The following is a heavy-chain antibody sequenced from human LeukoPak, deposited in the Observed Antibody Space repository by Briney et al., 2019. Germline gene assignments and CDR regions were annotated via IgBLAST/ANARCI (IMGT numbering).Heavy chain of an antibody. Sequence: GGSLRLSCAASGFTFSNYWMSWVRQAPGKGLEWVAHINHEGGEAHYMDSVKARFTISRDNAKSTPSLQLNSLRPEDTAVYYCVRDGGVSGYDLLDYWGEGTLVTVSS. CDR2: INHEGGEA. J-gene: IGHJ4*02. V-gene: IGHV3-7*01. CDR1: GFTFSNYW. CDR3: VRDGGVSGYDLLDY. D-gene: IGHD5-12*01.